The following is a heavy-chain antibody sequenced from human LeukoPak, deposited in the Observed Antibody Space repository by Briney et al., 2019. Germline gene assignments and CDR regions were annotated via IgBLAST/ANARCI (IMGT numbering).Heavy chain of an antibody. Sequence: GGSLRLSCAASGFTFSSYWMSWVRQAPGKGLEWVSSISSSIIYIYYADSVKGRFTISRDNAKNSLYLQMNSLRAEDTAVYYCARGGQGNWPTPFDYWGQGTLVTVSS. CDR2: ISSSIIYI. D-gene: IGHD1-1*01. CDR1: GFTFSSYW. V-gene: IGHV3-21*01. J-gene: IGHJ4*02. CDR3: ARGGQGNWPTPFDY.